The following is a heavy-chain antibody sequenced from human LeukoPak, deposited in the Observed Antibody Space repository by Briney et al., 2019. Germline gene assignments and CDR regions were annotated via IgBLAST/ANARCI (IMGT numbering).Heavy chain of an antibody. Sequence: SGRSLTLSCAASGFTFSSFGMHWVRQAPGKGLEWVAVISYDGSNKYYADSVKGRFTISRDNSKNTLYLQMNSLRAEDTAVYYCAKEFVSSVVPAAPFDYWGQGTLVTVSS. CDR2: ISYDGSNK. D-gene: IGHD2-2*01. J-gene: IGHJ4*02. CDR3: AKEFVSSVVPAAPFDY. CDR1: GFTFSSFG. V-gene: IGHV3-30*18.